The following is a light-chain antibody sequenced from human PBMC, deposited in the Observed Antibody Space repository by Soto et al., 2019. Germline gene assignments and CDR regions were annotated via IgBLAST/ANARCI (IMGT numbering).Light chain of an antibody. CDR3: SSYKDGSTVL. CDR2: NVS. V-gene: IGLV2-14*03. CDR1: SSDIGAYNY. J-gene: IGLJ2*01. Sequence: QSVLTQPASVSGSPGQSITISCTGTSSDIGAYNYVSWYQHHPGKAPKLMIHNVSDRPSGVSNRFSGSKSGNTAPLTISGLQPEDEANFFCSSYKDGSTVLFGGGTKLTVL.